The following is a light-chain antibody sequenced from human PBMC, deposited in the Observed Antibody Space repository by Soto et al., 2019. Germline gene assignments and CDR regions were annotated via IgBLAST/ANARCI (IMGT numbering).Light chain of an antibody. CDR2: DSS. CDR3: QHRFNWPLT. V-gene: IGKV3-11*01. J-gene: IGKJ4*01. Sequence: EIVLTQSPATLSLSPGERATLSCRASQSISSSLAWYQQKPGQAPRLLIYDSSNRATGIPARFTGSGSGTDFTITISSLEPEDFPVYYCQHRFNWPLTFGGGTKVEIK. CDR1: QSISSS.